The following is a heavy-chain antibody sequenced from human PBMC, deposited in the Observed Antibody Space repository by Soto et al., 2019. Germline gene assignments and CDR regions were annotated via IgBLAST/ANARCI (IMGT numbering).Heavy chain of an antibody. CDR1: NGSISDYY. D-gene: IGHD6-25*01. J-gene: IGHJ5*02. V-gene: IGHV4-59*01. CDR3: ARGGSGWPNWFDP. Sequence: PSETLSLTCTVSNGSISDYYWSWVRQPQGKGLEWIGYIYYSGSTKYNSSLKSRVTISLDTSKNQFSLKLTSVTAADTAVYYCARGGSGWPNWFDPWGQGTLVTVSS. CDR2: IYYSGST.